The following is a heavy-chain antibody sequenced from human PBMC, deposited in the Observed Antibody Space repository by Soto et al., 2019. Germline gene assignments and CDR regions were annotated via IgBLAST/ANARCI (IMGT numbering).Heavy chain of an antibody. D-gene: IGHD5-18*01. CDR1: GFTFSSYS. CDR2: ISSSSSYI. CDR3: ARESDTAMVTAFDY. V-gene: IGHV3-21*01. Sequence: PGGSLRLSCAASGFTFSSYSMNWVRQAPGKGLEWVSSISSSSSYIYYADSVKGRFTISRDNAKNSLYLQMNSLRAEDTAVYYCARESDTAMVTAFDYWGQGTLVTVSS. J-gene: IGHJ4*02.